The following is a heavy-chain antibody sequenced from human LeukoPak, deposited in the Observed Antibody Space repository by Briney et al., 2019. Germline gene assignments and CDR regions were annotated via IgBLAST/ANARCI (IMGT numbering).Heavy chain of an antibody. CDR1: GFTFSSYS. CDR2: IYYSGST. Sequence: GSLRLSCAASGFTFSSYSMNWVRQPPGKGLEWIGYIYYSGSTNYNPSLKSRVTISVDTSKNQFSLKLSSVTAADTAVYYCARGHYYGSGDYFDYWGQGTLATVSS. V-gene: IGHV4-59*01. D-gene: IGHD3-10*01. CDR3: ARGHYYGSGDYFDY. J-gene: IGHJ4*02.